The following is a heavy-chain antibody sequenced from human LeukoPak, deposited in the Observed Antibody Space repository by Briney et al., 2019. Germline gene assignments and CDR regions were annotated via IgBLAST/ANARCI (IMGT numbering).Heavy chain of an antibody. D-gene: IGHD3-22*01. CDR1: GITLSNYG. CDR3: AKRGVVIRVILVGFHKEAYYFDS. Sequence: GGSLRLSCAVSGITLSNYGMSWVRQAPGKGLEWVAGISGSGGSTHYADSVRGRFTISRDNPKNTLYLQMNSLRAEDTAVYFCAKRGVVIRVILVGFHKEAYYFDSWGQGALVTVSS. V-gene: IGHV3-23*01. J-gene: IGHJ4*02. CDR2: ISGSGGST.